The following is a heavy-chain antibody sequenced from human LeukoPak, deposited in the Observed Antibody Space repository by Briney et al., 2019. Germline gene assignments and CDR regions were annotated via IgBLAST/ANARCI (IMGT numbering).Heavy chain of an antibody. CDR2: IYHSGST. CDR3: ARQSGCTNGVCYTDWFDP. J-gene: IGHJ5*02. D-gene: IGHD2-8*01. CDR1: GGSFSGYY. V-gene: IGHV4-38-2*01. Sequence: PSETLSLTCAVYGGSFSGYYWGWIRQPPGKGLEWIGSIYHSGSTYYNPSLKSRVTISVDTSKNQFSLKLSSVTAADTAVYYCARQSGCTNGVCYTDWFDPWGQGTLVTVSS.